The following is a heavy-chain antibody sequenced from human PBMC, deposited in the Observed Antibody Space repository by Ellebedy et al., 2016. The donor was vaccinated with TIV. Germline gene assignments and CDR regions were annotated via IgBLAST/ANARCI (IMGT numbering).Heavy chain of an antibody. CDR1: GASIDSGGYY. Sequence: SETLSLTCTVSGASIDSGGYYWNWIRQHPGKGLEWVGYIYYNGNTYYNPSLKSRLTISLDTSKTQFSLTLSSVTAADTAVYYCARDANDYGIDAFDIWGQGTMVTVSS. D-gene: IGHD4-17*01. CDR2: IYYNGNT. V-gene: IGHV4-31*03. CDR3: ARDANDYGIDAFDI. J-gene: IGHJ3*02.